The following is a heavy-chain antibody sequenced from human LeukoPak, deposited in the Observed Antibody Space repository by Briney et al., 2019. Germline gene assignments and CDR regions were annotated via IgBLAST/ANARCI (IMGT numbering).Heavy chain of an antibody. D-gene: IGHD6-6*01. J-gene: IGHJ4*02. Sequence: SVKVSCKASGGTFSSYAISWARQAPGQGLEWMGRIIPILGIANYAQKFQGRVTITADKSTSTAYMELSSLRSEDTAVYYCARDLRVGNIDEYSSSPAPGYWGQGTLVTVSS. CDR2: IIPILGIA. CDR1: GGTFSSYA. V-gene: IGHV1-69*04. CDR3: ARDLRVGNIDEYSSSPAPGY.